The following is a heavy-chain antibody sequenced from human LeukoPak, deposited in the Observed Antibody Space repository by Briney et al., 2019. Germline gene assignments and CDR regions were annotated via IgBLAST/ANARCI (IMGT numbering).Heavy chain of an antibody. D-gene: IGHD6-19*01. CDR1: GFTFSSYE. J-gene: IGHJ4*02. V-gene: IGHV3-48*03. Sequence: GGSLRFSCAASGFTFSSYEMSWVRQAPGKGLEWVAYISSSGRTIYYADPVKGRFTISRDNAKNSLYLQMNSLRAEDTAVYYCARVIVVAGTYFDYWGQGTLVTVSS. CDR3: ARVIVVAGTYFDY. CDR2: ISSSGRTI.